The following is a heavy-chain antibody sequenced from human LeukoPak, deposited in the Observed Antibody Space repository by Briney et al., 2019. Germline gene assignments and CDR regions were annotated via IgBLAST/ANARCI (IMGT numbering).Heavy chain of an antibody. J-gene: IGHJ3*02. V-gene: IGHV4-4*07. CDR3: ATARVGATEDDAFDI. CDR2: IYTSGST. D-gene: IGHD1-26*01. CDR1: GDSISSYY. Sequence: PSETLSLTCTVSGDSISSYYWSWIRQPAGKGLEWIGRIYTSGSTNYNPSLKSRVTMSVDTSKNRFSLKLSSVTAADTAVYYCATARVGATEDDAFDIWGQGTMVTVSS.